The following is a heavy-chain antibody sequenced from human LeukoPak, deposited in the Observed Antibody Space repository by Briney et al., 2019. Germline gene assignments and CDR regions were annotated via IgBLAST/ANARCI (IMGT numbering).Heavy chain of an antibody. CDR3: ATETNGRHYDY. CDR2: IGPTGSDR. Sequence: GGPLRLSCTASGLTFSTSGFNWVRQAPGKGLEWVASIGPTGSDRYHADSIKGRFTISRDNANNFLYLQMNSLRAEDTAVYYCATETNGRHYDYWGQGTLLTVSS. D-gene: IGHD1-14*01. J-gene: IGHJ4*02. CDR1: GLTFSTSG. V-gene: IGHV3-21*06.